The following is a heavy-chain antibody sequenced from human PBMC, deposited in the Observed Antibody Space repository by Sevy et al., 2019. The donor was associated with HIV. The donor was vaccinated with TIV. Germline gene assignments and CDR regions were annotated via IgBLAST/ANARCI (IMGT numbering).Heavy chain of an antibody. CDR3: AREPGLHSSGYSGGFDY. Sequence: GESLKISCEASGFTFSSYEMNWVRQAPGKGLEWISYISSSGSAIYYPDSVKGRFTVSRDNAKNLVYLLMNSLRAEDTAIYYCAREPGLHSSGYSGGFDYWGQGTLVTVSS. V-gene: IGHV3-48*03. CDR1: GFTFSSYE. D-gene: IGHD3-22*01. CDR2: ISSSGSAI. J-gene: IGHJ4*02.